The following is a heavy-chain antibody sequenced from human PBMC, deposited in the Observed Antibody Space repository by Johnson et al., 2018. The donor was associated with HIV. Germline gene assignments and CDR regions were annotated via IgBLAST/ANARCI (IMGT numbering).Heavy chain of an antibody. CDR1: GFTVSSNY. CDR3: ARASSIAARGADAFDI. Sequence: VQLVESGGGLIQPGGSLRLSCAASGFTVSSNYMGWVRQAPGKGLEWVSVLYSGGSTYYTDSVKGRFTISRDNSKNTLYLQMNSLRAEDTAVYYCARASSIAARGADAFDIWGQGTMVTVSS. D-gene: IGHD6-6*01. CDR2: LYSGGST. J-gene: IGHJ3*02. V-gene: IGHV3-66*03.